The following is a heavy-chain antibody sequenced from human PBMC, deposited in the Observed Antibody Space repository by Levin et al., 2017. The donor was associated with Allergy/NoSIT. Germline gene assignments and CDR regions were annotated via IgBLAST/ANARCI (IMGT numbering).Heavy chain of an antibody. J-gene: IGHJ4*02. Sequence: GGSLRLSCAASGFTFSSYWMHWVRQAPGKGLVWVSRINSDGSSTTYADSVKGRFTISRDNAKNTLYLQMNSLRAEDTAVYYCAFGTVAGRGGFDYWGQGTLVTVSS. CDR3: AFGTVAGRGGFDY. CDR2: INSDGSST. V-gene: IGHV3-74*01. CDR1: GFTFSSYW. D-gene: IGHD6-19*01.